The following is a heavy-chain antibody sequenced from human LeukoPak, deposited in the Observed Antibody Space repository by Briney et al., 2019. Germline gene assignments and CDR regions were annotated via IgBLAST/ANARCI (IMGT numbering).Heavy chain of an antibody. J-gene: IGHJ4*02. Sequence: ASVKVSCKASGYTLTGYYMHWVRQAPGQGLEGMGWINPNSGGTNYAQKFQARVTMTRDTSISTACMELSRLRSDDTAVYYCARDLRSRGFVDYWGQGTLVTVSS. CDR3: ARDLRSRGFVDY. D-gene: IGHD3-10*01. CDR2: INPNSGGT. V-gene: IGHV1-2*02. CDR1: GYTLTGYY.